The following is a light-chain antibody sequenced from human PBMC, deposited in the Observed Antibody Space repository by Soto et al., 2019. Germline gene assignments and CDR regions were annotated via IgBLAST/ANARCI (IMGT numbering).Light chain of an antibody. Sequence: DIQMTQSPSSLSASVGDRVTITCQASHDITSYLNWYQHKPGKAPNLLIYDASILEAGVPSRFSGSGSGTHFTFTISSLQPEDVATYYCKKCDYLPIFGPGTTVDFK. V-gene: IGKV1-33*01. CDR1: HDITSY. J-gene: IGKJ3*01. CDR2: DAS. CDR3: KKCDYLPI.